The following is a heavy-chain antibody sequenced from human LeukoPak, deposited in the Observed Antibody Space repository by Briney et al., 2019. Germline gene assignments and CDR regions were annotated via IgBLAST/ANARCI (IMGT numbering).Heavy chain of an antibody. Sequence: GASVKVSCKASGYTFTGYYMHWVRQAPGQGLEWMGWINPNSGGTNYAQKFQGRVTMTRDTSTSTAYMELSRLRSDDTAVYYCASQTGTILWFGELYWFDPWGQGTLVTVSS. V-gene: IGHV1-2*02. CDR1: GYTFTGYY. D-gene: IGHD3-10*01. J-gene: IGHJ5*02. CDR3: ASQTGTILWFGELYWFDP. CDR2: INPNSGGT.